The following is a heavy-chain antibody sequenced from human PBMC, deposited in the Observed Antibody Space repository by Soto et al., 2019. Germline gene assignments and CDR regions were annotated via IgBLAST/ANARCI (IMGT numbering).Heavy chain of an antibody. CDR3: ARDFYESSGYCDY. V-gene: IGHV1-18*01. CDR1: GYTFGGYR. J-gene: IGHJ4*02. CDR2: ISAYSGNT. D-gene: IGHD3-22*01. Sequence: ASVKVSCKAFGYTFGGYRLSWVRQAPGQGLEWMGWISAYSGNTVYTQRFKGRLTMATDTSTGTAYMELRSLRSDDTAVYYCARDFYESSGYCDYWGQGTLVTVSS.